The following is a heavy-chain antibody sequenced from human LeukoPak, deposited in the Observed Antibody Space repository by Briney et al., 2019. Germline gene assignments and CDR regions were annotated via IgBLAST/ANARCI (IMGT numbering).Heavy chain of an antibody. CDR2: IYTSGST. J-gene: IGHJ4*02. D-gene: IGHD6-13*01. V-gene: IGHV4-4*07. CDR1: GGSISSYY. CDR3: ARDDSSSWYVGPPIEY. Sequence: KPSETLSLTCTVSGGSISSYYWSWIRQPAGKGLEWIGRIYTSGSTNYNPSLKSRVTMSVDTSKNQFSLKLSSVTAADTAVYYCARDDSSSWYVGPPIEYWGQGTLVTVSS.